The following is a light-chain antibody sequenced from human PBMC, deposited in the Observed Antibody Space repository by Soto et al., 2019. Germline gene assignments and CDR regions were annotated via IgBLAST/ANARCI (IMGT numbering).Light chain of an antibody. J-gene: IGKJ1*01. V-gene: IGKV3-20*01. CDR2: RTS. CDR3: QQYGSSGT. CDR1: QSVSSSY. Sequence: EIVLTQSPGTLSLSPGERATLSFMASQSVSSSYLAWYQQKPGQAPRLLIYRTSNRATGIPDRFSGSGSGTDFTLTISRLEPEDFAVYYCQQYGSSGTFGQGTKVDNK.